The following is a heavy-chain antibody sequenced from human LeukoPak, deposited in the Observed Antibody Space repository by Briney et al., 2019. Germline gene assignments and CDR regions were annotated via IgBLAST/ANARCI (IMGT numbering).Heavy chain of an antibody. Sequence: GASVKVSCKASGGTFSSYAISWVRQATGQGLEWMGWMNPNSGNTGYAQKFQGRVTMTRNTSISTAYMELSSLRSEDTAVYYCARGRSYDSNWFDPWGQGTLVTVSS. CDR3: ARGRSYDSNWFDP. J-gene: IGHJ5*02. D-gene: IGHD3-3*01. CDR2: MNPNSGNT. CDR1: GGTFSSYA. V-gene: IGHV1-8*02.